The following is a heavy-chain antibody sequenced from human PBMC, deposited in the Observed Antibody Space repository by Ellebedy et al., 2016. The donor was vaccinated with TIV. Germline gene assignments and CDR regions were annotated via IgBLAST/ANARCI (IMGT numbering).Heavy chain of an antibody. CDR3: AKGRGGGSESSAPRYYFDY. V-gene: IGHV3-23*01. CDR2: ISNIGSRT. D-gene: IGHD3-22*01. Sequence: GESLKISCAASGFTFSSYAMRWVRQAPGKGLEWVSTISNIGSRTYYADSVEGRFIISRDNSKKTLYLQMNSLRAEDTAVYYCAKGRGGGSESSAPRYYFDYWGLGTLVTVSS. J-gene: IGHJ4*02. CDR1: GFTFSSYA.